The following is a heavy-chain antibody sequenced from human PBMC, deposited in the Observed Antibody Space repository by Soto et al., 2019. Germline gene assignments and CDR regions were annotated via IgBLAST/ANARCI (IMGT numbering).Heavy chain of an antibody. D-gene: IGHD3-9*01. CDR2: INHSGST. J-gene: IGHJ6*02. CDR3: ARSYYDILTGYYNVPDYYYGMDV. V-gene: IGHV4-34*01. CDR1: GGSFSGYY. Sequence: LSLTCAVYGGSFSGYYWSWIRQPPGKGLEWIGEINHSGSTNYNPSLKSRVTISVDTSKNQFSLKLSSVTAADTAVYYCARSYYDILTGYYNVPDYYYGMDVWGQGTTVTVSS.